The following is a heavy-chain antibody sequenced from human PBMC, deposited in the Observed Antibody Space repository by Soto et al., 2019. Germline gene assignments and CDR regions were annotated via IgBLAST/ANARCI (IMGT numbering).Heavy chain of an antibody. D-gene: IGHD3-9*01. CDR3: ARTYYDILTGYYRYYYGMDV. Sequence: QVQLVQSGAEVKKLGSSVKVSCKASGGTFSSYAISWVRQAPGQGLEWMGGIIPIFGTANYAQKFQGRVTITADESTSTAYMELSSLRSEDTAVYYCARTYYDILTGYYRYYYGMDVWGQGTTVTVSS. V-gene: IGHV1-69*01. CDR1: GGTFSSYA. CDR2: IIPIFGTA. J-gene: IGHJ6*02.